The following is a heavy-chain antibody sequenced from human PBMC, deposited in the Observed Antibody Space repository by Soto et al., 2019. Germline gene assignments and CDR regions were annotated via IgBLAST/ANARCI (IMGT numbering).Heavy chain of an antibody. J-gene: IGHJ4*02. D-gene: IGHD6-19*01. CDR3: ASGYSSGWYGY. V-gene: IGHV4-59*01. CDR1: GGSISSYY. Sequence: QVQLQESGPGLVKPSETLSLTCTVSGGSISSYYWSWIRQPPGKGLEWIGYIYYSGSTNYNPSLKSRVTISVDTSKNQFSLKLSSVTAAYTAVYYCASGYSSGWYGYWGQGTLVTVSS. CDR2: IYYSGST.